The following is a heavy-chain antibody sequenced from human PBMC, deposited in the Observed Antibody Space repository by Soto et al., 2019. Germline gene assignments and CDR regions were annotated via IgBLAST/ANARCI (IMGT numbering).Heavy chain of an antibody. CDR2: INPTDGSA. J-gene: IGHJ6*03. CDR3: ARAGNAYYHYYMDV. V-gene: IGHV1-46*03. CDR1: GYTFTSCY. D-gene: IGHD1-1*01. Sequence: QVQLVQSGAEVKKPGASVKVSCKASGYTFTSCYMHWVRQAPGQGLEWVGIINPTDGSATYAQRFRGRVTMNRDTSTSTVYVELSSLRSDDTAVYFCARAGNAYYHYYMDVWGKGTTVTVSS.